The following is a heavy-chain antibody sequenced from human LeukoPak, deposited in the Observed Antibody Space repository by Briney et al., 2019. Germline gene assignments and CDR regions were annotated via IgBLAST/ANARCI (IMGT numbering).Heavy chain of an antibody. Sequence: PGGSLRLSCAASGFTFSSYGMHWVRQAPGKGLEWVAFIRYDGSNKYYADSVKGRFTISRDNSKNTLYLQMNSLRAEDTAVYYCAKGRSVFNWFDPWGQGTLVTVSS. CDR1: GFTFSSYG. CDR2: IRYDGSNK. J-gene: IGHJ5*02. CDR3: AKGRSVFNWFDP. V-gene: IGHV3-30*02.